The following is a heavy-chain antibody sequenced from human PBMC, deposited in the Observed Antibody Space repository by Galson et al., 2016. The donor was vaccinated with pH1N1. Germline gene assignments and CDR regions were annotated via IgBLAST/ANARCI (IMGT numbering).Heavy chain of an antibody. CDR1: GFTFRSYA. D-gene: IGHD1-14*01. CDR2: ISGSGTI. V-gene: IGHV3-23*01. J-gene: IGHJ4*02. Sequence: SLRLSCAVSGFTFRSYAMNWVRQAPGKGPEWVSVISGSGTIHYADSVKGRFTISRDNSKNTVYLQMDSLRAEDTALYYCAKDFSHYIPSTGSFDYWGQGTLVTVSS. CDR3: AKDFSHYIPSTGSFDY.